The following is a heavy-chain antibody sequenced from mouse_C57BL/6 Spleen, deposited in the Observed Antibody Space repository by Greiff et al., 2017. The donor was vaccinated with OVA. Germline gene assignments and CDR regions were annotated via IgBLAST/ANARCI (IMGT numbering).Heavy chain of an antibody. D-gene: IGHD4-1*01. J-gene: IGHJ3*01. CDR2: ISSGSSTI. CDR3: ANSNWSWFAY. V-gene: IGHV5-17*01. CDR1: GFTFSDYG. Sequence: EVKVVESGGGLVKPGGSLKLSCAASGFTFSDYGMHWVRQAPEKGLEWVAYISSGSSTIYYADTVKGRFTISRDNAKSTLFLQMTSLRAEDTAMYYCANSNWSWFAYWGQGTLVTVSA.